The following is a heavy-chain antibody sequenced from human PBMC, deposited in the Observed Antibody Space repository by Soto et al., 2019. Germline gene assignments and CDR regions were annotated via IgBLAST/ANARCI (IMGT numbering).Heavy chain of an antibody. CDR3: ARATGTRAPGAFDI. V-gene: IGHV1-2*04. Sequence: WASVKVSCKASGYTFTGYYMHWVRQAPGQGLEWMGWINPNSGGTNYAQKFQGWVTMTRDTSISTAYMELSRLRSDDTAVYYCARATGTRAPGAFDIWGQGTMVTVSS. CDR1: GYTFTGYY. J-gene: IGHJ3*02. CDR2: INPNSGGT. D-gene: IGHD1-1*01.